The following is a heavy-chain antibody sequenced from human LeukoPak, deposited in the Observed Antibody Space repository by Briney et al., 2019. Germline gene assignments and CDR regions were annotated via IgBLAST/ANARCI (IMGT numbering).Heavy chain of an antibody. CDR2: IYTSGST. CDR1: GGSISSYY. CDR3: ARSSRSSWYPYDAFDI. V-gene: IGHV4-4*09. Sequence: PSETLSLTCTVSGGSISSYYWSWIRQPPGKGLEWIGYIYTSGSTNYNPSLKSRVTISVDTSKNQFSLKLSSVTAADTAVYYCARSSRSSWYPYDAFDIWGQGTMVTVSS. D-gene: IGHD6-13*01. J-gene: IGHJ3*02.